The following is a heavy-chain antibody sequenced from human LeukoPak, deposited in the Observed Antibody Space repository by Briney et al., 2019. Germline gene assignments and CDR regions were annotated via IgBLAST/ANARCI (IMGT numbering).Heavy chain of an antibody. CDR3: ARLRYCSGGSCYSRFDY. D-gene: IGHD2-15*01. CDR1: GGSFSGYY. J-gene: IGHJ4*02. CDR2: INHSGST. V-gene: IGHV4-34*01. Sequence: PSETLSLTCAVHGGSFSGYYWSWIRQPPGKGLEWIGEINHSGSTNYNPSLKSRVTISVDTSNNQFSLKLSSVTAADTAVYYCARLRYCSGGSCYSRFDYWGQGTLVTVCS.